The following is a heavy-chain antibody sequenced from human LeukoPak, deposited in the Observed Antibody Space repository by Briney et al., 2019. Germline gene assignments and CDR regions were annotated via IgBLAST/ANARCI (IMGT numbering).Heavy chain of an antibody. CDR2: IIAILDTA. D-gene: IGHD5-12*01. Sequence: ASVKVSCKASGGTFSDYSISWVRQAPGQGLEWMGRIIAILDTAHYAQKFQGRFTITADKSTTTVYMELSSLRSDDTAVYYCVLSGYDYDWFDPWGQGTMVTVSS. CDR1: GGTFSDYS. J-gene: IGHJ5*02. V-gene: IGHV1-69*08. CDR3: VLSGYDYDWFDP.